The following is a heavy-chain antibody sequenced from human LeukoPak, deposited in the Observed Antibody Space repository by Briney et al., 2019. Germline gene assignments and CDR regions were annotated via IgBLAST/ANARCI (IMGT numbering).Heavy chain of an antibody. Sequence: GGSLRLSCAASGFTFRSYALTWVRQAPGKGLEWVSSISGSGDNIYYADSVKGRFTISGDNSKNTVYLQMYGLGAEDMAVYYCAKEGVGAIRYFDCWGQGTLVTVSS. J-gene: IGHJ4*02. CDR2: ISGSGDNI. D-gene: IGHD1-26*01. CDR1: GFTFRSYA. CDR3: AKEGVGAIRYFDC. V-gene: IGHV3-23*01.